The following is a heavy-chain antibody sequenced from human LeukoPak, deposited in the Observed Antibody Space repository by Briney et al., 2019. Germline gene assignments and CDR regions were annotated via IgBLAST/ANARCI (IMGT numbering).Heavy chain of an antibody. V-gene: IGHV1-8*01. CDR2: MNPNSGNT. CDR1: GYTFTSYD. CDR3: ARRVSSGLNWFDP. J-gene: IGHJ5*02. Sequence: ASVKVSCKASGYTFTSYDINLVRQATGQGLEWMGCMNPNSGNTGYAQKFQGRVTMTRNTSISTAYMELSSLRSADTAVYYCARRVSSGLNWFDPWGQGTLVTVSS. D-gene: IGHD5-12*01.